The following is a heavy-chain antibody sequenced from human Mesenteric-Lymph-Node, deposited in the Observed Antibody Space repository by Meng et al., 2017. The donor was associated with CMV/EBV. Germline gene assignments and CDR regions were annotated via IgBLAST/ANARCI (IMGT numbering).Heavy chain of an antibody. Sequence: GGSLRLSCTVSGVSVNNNNWWTWVRQAPGKGLEWVSAISGSGGSTYYADSVKGRFTISRDNSKNSLYLQMNSLRAEDTAVYYCARGGYSYGYRYYYYGMDVWGQGTTVTVSS. D-gene: IGHD5-18*01. J-gene: IGHJ6*02. CDR3: ARGGYSYGYRYYYYGMDV. CDR1: GVSVNNNN. CDR2: ISGSGGST. V-gene: IGHV3-23*01.